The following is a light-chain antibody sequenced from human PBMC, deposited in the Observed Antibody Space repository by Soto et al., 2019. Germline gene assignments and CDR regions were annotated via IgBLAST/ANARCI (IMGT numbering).Light chain of an antibody. CDR3: QQYANLPPFT. V-gene: IGKV1-33*01. Sequence: IQMTQSPSSLSASVGDRVTITCQASQDISNYLNWYQQKPGKAPKLLIYDASNLETGVPSRFSGSGSGTDFTFTISSLQPEDIATYYCQQYANLPPFTFGQGTKMEIK. J-gene: IGKJ2*01. CDR1: QDISNY. CDR2: DAS.